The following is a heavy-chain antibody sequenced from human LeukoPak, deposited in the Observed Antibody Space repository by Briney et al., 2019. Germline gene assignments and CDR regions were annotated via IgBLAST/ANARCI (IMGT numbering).Heavy chain of an antibody. D-gene: IGHD2-15*01. CDR3: ASVLCRSCYSFDN. J-gene: IGHJ4*02. CDR2: IYYSGST. Sequence: PSETLSLTCTVSGGSISSSSYYWGWIRQPPGTGLEWIGSIYYSGSTYYNPSLKSRVTISLDTSKNQFSLKLSSVTAADTAVYYCASVLCRSCYSFDNWGQGTLVTVSS. V-gene: IGHV4-39*01. CDR1: GGSISSSSYY.